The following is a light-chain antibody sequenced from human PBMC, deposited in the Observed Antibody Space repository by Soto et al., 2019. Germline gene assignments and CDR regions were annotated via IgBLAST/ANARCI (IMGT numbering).Light chain of an antibody. CDR3: QSYDSRLSGHVV. CDR2: DNS. V-gene: IGLV1-40*01. J-gene: IGLJ2*01. CDR1: SSNIGAGYD. Sequence: QSVLTQPPSVSGAPGQRVTISCTGSSSNIGAGYDVHWYQQLPGTAPKLLIYDNSNRPSGVPDRFSGSKSGTSASLAITGLQAEDEADYYCQSYDSRLSGHVVFGGGTKVTVL.